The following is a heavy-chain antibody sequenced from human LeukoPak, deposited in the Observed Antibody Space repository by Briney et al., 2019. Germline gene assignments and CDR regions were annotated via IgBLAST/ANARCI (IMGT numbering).Heavy chain of an antibody. V-gene: IGHV3-21*01. Sequence: GGSLRLSRAASGFNFSSYSMHWVRQAPGKGLEWVSSISSSSSYIYYAHSVKGRFTISRDNAKNSLYLQMNSLRAEDTAVYYCASPLGSGDAFDIWGQGTMVTVSS. J-gene: IGHJ3*02. CDR2: ISSSSSYI. CDR1: GFNFSSYS. D-gene: IGHD3-10*01. CDR3: ASPLGSGDAFDI.